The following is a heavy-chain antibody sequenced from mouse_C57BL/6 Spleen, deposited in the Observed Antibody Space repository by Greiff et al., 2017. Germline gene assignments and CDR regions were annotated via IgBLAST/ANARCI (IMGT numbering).Heavy chain of an antibody. CDR3: ASDYVSILSC. CDR1: GYAFSSYW. V-gene: IGHV1-80*01. J-gene: IGHJ2*01. D-gene: IGHD1-1*01. CDR2: IYPGDGDT. Sequence: VQLQQSGAELVKPGASVKISCKASGYAFSSYWLNCVKQRPGKGLEWIGQIYPGDGDTNYNGKFKGKATLTADKSSSTAYMQLSSLTSEDSAVYLCASDYVSILSCGGKGTTLAVSS.